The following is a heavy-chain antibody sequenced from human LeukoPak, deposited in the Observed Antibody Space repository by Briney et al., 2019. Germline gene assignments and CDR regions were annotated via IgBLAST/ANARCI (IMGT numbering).Heavy chain of an antibody. V-gene: IGHV4-59*12. CDR3: AREMGGYGGNLDY. D-gene: IGHD4-23*01. Sequence: SSETLSLTCTVSGGSISSYYWNWLRQPPGKGREGVGYIYYSGSTNYNPSLKSRVTISVDSSKNQFSLKLSSVTAADTAVYYCAREMGGYGGNLDYWGQGTLVTVSS. J-gene: IGHJ4*02. CDR1: GGSISSYY. CDR2: IYYSGST.